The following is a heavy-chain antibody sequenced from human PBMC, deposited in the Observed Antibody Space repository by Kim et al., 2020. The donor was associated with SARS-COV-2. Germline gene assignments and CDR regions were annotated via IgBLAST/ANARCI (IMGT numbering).Heavy chain of an antibody. D-gene: IGHD3-22*01. Sequence: SRVTISVDTSKNQFSLKLSSVTAADTAVYYCARQGGYYDSSGYYGDAFDIWGQGTMVTVSS. J-gene: IGHJ3*02. V-gene: IGHV4-39*01. CDR3: ARQGGYYDSSGYYGDAFDI.